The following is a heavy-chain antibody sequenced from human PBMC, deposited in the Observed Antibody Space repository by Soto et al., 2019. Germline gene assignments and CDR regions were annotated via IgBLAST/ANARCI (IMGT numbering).Heavy chain of an antibody. CDR1: GFTFSSYS. CDR3: ARVPRSRNRTSYYFDY. Sequence: EVQLVESGGGLVKPGGSLRLSCAASGFTFSSYSMNWVRQAPGKGLEWVSSISSSSSYIYYADSVKGRFTISRDNAKNSLYLQMNSLRAEDTAVYYCARVPRSRNRTSYYFDYWCQGTLVTVSS. V-gene: IGHV3-21*01. J-gene: IGHJ4*02. CDR2: ISSSSSYI. D-gene: IGHD1-1*01.